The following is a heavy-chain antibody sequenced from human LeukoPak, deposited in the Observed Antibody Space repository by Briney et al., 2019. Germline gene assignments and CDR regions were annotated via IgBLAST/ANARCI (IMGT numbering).Heavy chain of an antibody. J-gene: IGHJ4*02. Sequence: GASVKVSCKTSGYSFILYGISWVRQAPGQGPEWMGWISTSTGDTKYTQKFQGRVTLTTDTSTSTAYMELSSLRSDDTAVYYCARDDNYGIFVNVDHWGQGTLVTVSS. CDR1: GYSFILYG. V-gene: IGHV1-18*01. CDR3: ARDDNYGIFVNVDH. D-gene: IGHD4-11*01. CDR2: ISTSTGDT.